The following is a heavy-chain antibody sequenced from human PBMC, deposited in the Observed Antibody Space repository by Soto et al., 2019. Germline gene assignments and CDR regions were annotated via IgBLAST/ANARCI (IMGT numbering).Heavy chain of an antibody. CDR3: AKDQKITALSDFDS. Sequence: QVQLVASGGGVVQPGASLTLSCEASGFTFRNYGMHWVRQAPGKGLEWVAVVSYDGSNKLYAGSVKGRFTISRDNSKNTLFLQINSLRDEDTAVYFCAKDQKITALSDFDSWGQGTLVTVSS. CDR2: VSYDGSNK. V-gene: IGHV3-30*18. D-gene: IGHD3-16*01. CDR1: GFTFRNYG. J-gene: IGHJ4*02.